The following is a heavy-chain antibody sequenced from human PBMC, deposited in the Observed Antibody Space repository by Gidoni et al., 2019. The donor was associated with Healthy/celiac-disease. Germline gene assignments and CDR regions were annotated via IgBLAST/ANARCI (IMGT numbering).Heavy chain of an antibody. CDR3: AREKEYWYFDL. CDR1: GFTFSSYL. J-gene: IGHJ2*01. CDR2: IKQDGSEN. Sequence: LVQPGGSLRLSCAASGFTFSSYLMSWVRQAPGKGREWVANIKQDGSENYYVDSVKGRFTISRDNAKNSLYLQMNSLRAEDTAVYYCAREKEYWYFDLWGRGTLVTVSS. V-gene: IGHV3-7*01.